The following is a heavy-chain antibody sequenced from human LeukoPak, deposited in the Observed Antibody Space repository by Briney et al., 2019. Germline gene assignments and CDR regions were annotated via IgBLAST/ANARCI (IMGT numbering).Heavy chain of an antibody. Sequence: GGSLRLSCAASVFTFSRYDLHWVRQSTGKGLEWVSAIGTAGDTFYLGSVKGRFTISRENAKNSLYLQMNSLGVGDTAVYHCARSVPGGSDWMGSIEYWGQGTLVTVAS. D-gene: IGHD6-19*01. V-gene: IGHV3-13*01. CDR2: IGTAGDT. CDR1: VFTFSRYD. CDR3: ARSVPGGSDWMGSIEY. J-gene: IGHJ4*02.